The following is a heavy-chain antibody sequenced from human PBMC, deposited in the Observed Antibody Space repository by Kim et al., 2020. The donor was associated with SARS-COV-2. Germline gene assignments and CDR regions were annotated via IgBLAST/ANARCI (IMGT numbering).Heavy chain of an antibody. CDR3: ARRNHDPDY. Sequence: STRYYADSVKGRFPLPRDNAKNSLYLQMNSLRAEDTAVYYCARRNHDPDYWGQGTLVTVSS. CDR2: STR. D-gene: IGHD1-1*01. V-gene: IGHV3-11*04. J-gene: IGHJ4*02.